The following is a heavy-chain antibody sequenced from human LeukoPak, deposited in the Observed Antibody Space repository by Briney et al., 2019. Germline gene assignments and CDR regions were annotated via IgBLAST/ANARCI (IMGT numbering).Heavy chain of an antibody. Sequence: ASVKVSCKASGYTFTGYYMHWVRQAPGQGLEWMGWINPNSGGTNYAQEFQGRVTMTRDTSISTAYMELSRLRSDDTAVYYCARLSSTSCCNDYWGQGTLVTVSS. J-gene: IGHJ4*02. CDR2: INPNSGGT. V-gene: IGHV1-2*02. CDR1: GYTFTGYY. D-gene: IGHD2-2*01. CDR3: ARLSSTSCCNDY.